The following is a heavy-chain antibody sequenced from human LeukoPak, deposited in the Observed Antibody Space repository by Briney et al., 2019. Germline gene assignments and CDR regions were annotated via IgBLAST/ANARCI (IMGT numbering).Heavy chain of an antibody. J-gene: IGHJ6*03. D-gene: IGHD3-3*01. CDR3: ATVVGQTIFGVPETPRRYYYYMDV. CDR2: IIPIFGTA. CDR1: GGTFSSYV. V-gene: IGHV1-69*05. Sequence: ASVKVSCKASGGTFSSYVISWVRQAPGQGLEWMGGIIPIFGTANYAQKFQGRVTSTTDESTSTAYVELSSLRSEDTAVYYCATVVGQTIFGVPETPRRYYYYMDVWGKGTTVTVSS.